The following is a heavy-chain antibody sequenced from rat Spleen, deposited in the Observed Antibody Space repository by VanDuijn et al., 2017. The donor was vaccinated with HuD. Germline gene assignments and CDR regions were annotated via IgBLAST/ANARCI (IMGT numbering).Heavy chain of an antibody. CDR3: ASYGSYYHYYVMDA. D-gene: IGHD1-12*02. Sequence: EVQLVESGGGLVQPGRSLKLSCAASGFTFSHYDMAWVRQAPKKGLEWVAFISYDGSSTYYRDSVTGRFTISRDNAKSTLYLQMDSLRSEDTATYYCASYGSYYHYYVMDAWGQGASVTVSS. CDR1: GFTFSHYD. CDR2: ISYDGSST. V-gene: IGHV5-29*01. J-gene: IGHJ4*01.